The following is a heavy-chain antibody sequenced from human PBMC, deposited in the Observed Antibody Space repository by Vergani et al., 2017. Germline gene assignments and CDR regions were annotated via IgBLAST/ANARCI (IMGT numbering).Heavy chain of an antibody. CDR1: GYTFTGYY. Sequence: QVQLVQSGAEVKKPGASVKVSCKASGYTFTGYYMHWVRQAPGQGLEWMGWINPKSGGTNSAQKFQGRVTLTRDTSISTVYMELTSLRSDDTAVYYCARGTDCSGGSCYPTPLDYWGQGTLVTVSS. J-gene: IGHJ4*02. CDR2: INPKSGGT. CDR3: ARGTDCSGGSCYPTPLDY. D-gene: IGHD2-15*01. V-gene: IGHV1-2*02.